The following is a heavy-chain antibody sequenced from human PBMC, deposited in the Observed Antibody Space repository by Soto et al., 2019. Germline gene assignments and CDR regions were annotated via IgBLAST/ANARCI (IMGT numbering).Heavy chain of an antibody. V-gene: IGHV1-18*01. J-gene: IGHJ6*02. D-gene: IGHD2-2*01. CDR1: GYTFTSYG. CDR2: ISAYNGNT. Sequence: QVQLVQSGAEVKKPGASVKVSCKASGYTFTSYGISWVRQAPGQGLEWMGWISAYNGNTNYAQKLQGRVTMTTDTSTXXAXMXXRSLRSDDTAVYYCARAVIVLVPAATDWYYYGMDVWGQGTTVTVSS. CDR3: ARAVIVLVPAATDWYYYGMDV.